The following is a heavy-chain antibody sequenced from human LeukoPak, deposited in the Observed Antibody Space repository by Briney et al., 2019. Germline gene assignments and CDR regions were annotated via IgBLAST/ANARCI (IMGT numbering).Heavy chain of an antibody. CDR1: GGTFSSYA. Sequence: ASVKVSCKASGGTFSSYAISWVRQATGQGLEWMGWMNPNSGNTGYAQKFQGRVTMTRNTSISTAYMELSSLRSEDTAVYYCARGAQEPPLKGRHYGDYDDYWGQGTLVTVSS. CDR3: ARGAQEPPLKGRHYGDYDDY. D-gene: IGHD4-17*01. V-gene: IGHV1-8*02. CDR2: MNPNSGNT. J-gene: IGHJ4*02.